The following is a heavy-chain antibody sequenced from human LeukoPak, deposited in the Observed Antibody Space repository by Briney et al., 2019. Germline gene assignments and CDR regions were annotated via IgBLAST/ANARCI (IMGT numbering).Heavy chain of an antibody. CDR2: IWYDGSNK. CDR1: GFTFSTYG. CDR3: TRGTGDYDSSGFLDY. J-gene: IGHJ4*02. V-gene: IGHV3-33*01. D-gene: IGHD3-22*01. Sequence: GGSLRLSCAASGFTFSTYGMHWVRQAPGKGLEWVAVIWYDGSNKIYGDSVKGRFTISRDDSKNTLYLQMNSLRAEDTAVYYCTRGTGDYDSSGFLDYWGQGTLVTVSS.